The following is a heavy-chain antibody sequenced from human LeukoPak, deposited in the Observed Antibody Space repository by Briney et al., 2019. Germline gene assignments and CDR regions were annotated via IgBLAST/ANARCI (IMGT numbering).Heavy chain of an antibody. D-gene: IGHD6-13*01. J-gene: IGHJ4*02. CDR1: GDSVSSNSAA. CDR3: ARYTNSWYLDY. V-gene: IGHV6-1*01. Sequence: SQTLSLTCAISGDSVSSNSAAWSWIRQSPSRGLEWLGRTYYRSKWYSDYGVSVKSRITINPDTSKNQFSLQLNSVTPDDTAVYYCARYTNSWYLDYWGQGTLVTVSS. CDR2: TYYRSKWYS.